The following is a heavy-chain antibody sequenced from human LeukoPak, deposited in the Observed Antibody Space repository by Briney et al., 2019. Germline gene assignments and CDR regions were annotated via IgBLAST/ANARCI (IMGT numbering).Heavy chain of an antibody. J-gene: IGHJ4*02. CDR2: IYTSGST. D-gene: IGHD3-3*01. CDR1: GGSISSGSYY. Sequence: SQTLSLTCTVSGGSISSGSYYWSWIRQPAGKGLEWIGRIYTSGSTNYNPSLKSRVTISVDTSKNQFSLKLSSVTAADTAVYYCARDQTYYDFWSGRPTPADYWGQGTLVTVSS. V-gene: IGHV4-61*02. CDR3: ARDQTYYDFWSGRPTPADY.